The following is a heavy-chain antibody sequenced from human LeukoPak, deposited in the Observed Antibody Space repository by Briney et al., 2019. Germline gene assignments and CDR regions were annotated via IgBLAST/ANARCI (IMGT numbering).Heavy chain of an antibody. V-gene: IGHV3-23*01. D-gene: IGHD2-2*01. CDR1: GFTFSSYA. CDR2: ISGSGGST. J-gene: IGHJ4*02. Sequence: PGGSLRLSCTASGFTFSSYAMSWVRQAPGKGLEWVSAISGSGGSTYYADSVKGRFTISRDNSKNTLYLQMNSLRAEDTAVYYCAKVCTSCFNGDYFDYWGQGTLVTVSS. CDR3: AKVCTSCFNGDYFDY.